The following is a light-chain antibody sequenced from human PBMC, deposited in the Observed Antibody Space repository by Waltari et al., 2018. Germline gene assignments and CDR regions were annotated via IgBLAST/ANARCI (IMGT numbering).Light chain of an antibody. CDR2: KTS. V-gene: IGKV1-5*03. CDR3: QQYNLYPLT. CDR1: QSSSEW. J-gene: IGKJ4*01. Sequence: TCRASQSSSEWLAWYQQKPGKAPKLLIYKTSNLQSGVPSRFSGSGSGTEFTLTISSLQPDDFATYYCQQYNLYPLTFGGGTKVEIK.